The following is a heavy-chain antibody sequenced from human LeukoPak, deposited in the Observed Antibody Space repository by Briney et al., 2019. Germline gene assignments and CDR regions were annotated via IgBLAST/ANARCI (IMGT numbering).Heavy chain of an antibody. CDR2: IITSLGIA. CDR1: GGTFTSYG. D-gene: IGHD4-17*01. V-gene: IGHV1-69*04. Sequence: SVKLSCTASGGTFTSYGISWVRQAPGQGLEWMGRIITSLGIANYAQKIQGRVTIIADKSTSTAYMEMSSLRCEDTAVYYCARGGDYANGMDVWGQGTTVTVSS. J-gene: IGHJ6*02. CDR3: ARGGDYANGMDV.